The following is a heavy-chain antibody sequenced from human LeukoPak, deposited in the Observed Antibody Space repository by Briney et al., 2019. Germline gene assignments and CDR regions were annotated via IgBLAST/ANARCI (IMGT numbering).Heavy chain of an antibody. V-gene: IGHV3-74*01. CDR3: AKVLRYGGLDY. D-gene: IGHD3-16*01. CDR1: GFTFSTYW. Sequence: GGSLRLSCAASGFTFSTYWMHWVRQAPGKGLVWVSRINSDWSSTSYADSVKGRFTISRDNAKNSLYLQMNSLRAEDTALYYCAKVLRYGGLDYWGQGTLVTVSS. CDR2: INSDWSST. J-gene: IGHJ4*02.